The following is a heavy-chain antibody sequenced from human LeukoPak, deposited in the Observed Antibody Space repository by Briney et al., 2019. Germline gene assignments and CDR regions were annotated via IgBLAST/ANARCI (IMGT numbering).Heavy chain of an antibody. D-gene: IGHD3-16*02. V-gene: IGHV3-30*02. J-gene: IGHJ4*02. CDR1: GFTFSNYA. CDR2: IRHDGSGI. CDR3: AREARFGELSLNY. Sequence: GGSLRLSCAASGFTFSNYAMHWVRQAPGKGLEWVAFIRHDGSGIYYADSVKGRFTISRDNSKNTLYFQMNSLIYEDTAVYYCAREARFGELSLNYWGQGTRVTVSS.